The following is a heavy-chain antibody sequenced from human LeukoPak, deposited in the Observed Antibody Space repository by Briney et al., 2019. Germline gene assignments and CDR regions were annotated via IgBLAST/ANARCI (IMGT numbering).Heavy chain of an antibody. J-gene: IGHJ5*02. V-gene: IGHV1-8*01. D-gene: IGHD2-15*01. CDR1: GYTFTSYD. CDR3: ARNCRDNWFDP. CDR2: MNPNSGNT. Sequence: VASAKVSCKASGYTFTSYDINWVRQATGQGVEWMGWMNPNSGNTGYAQKFQGRVTMTRNTSISTAYMELSSLRSEDTAVYYCARNCRDNWFDPWGQGTLVTVSS.